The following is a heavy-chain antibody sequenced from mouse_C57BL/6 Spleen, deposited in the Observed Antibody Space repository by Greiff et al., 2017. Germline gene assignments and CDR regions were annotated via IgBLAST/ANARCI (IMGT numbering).Heavy chain of an antibody. D-gene: IGHD2-5*01. J-gene: IGHJ4*01. CDR2: IWSGGST. CDR1: GFSLTSYG. V-gene: IGHV2-2*01. Sequence: VMLVESGPGLVQPSQSLSITCTVSGFSLTSYGVHWVRQSPGKGLEWLGVIWSGGSTDYNAYFISKLSISKDNSKSQVFFKMNRLQAEDTAIYYCARNSNYVEGAMDYWGQGTSVTVSS. CDR3: ARNSNYVEGAMDY.